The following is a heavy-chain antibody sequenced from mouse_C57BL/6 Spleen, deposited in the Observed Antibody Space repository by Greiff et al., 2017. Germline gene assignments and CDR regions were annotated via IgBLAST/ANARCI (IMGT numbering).Heavy chain of an antibody. V-gene: IGHV1-66*01. CDR1: GYSFTSYY. D-gene: IGHD1-1*01. J-gene: IGHJ2*01. CDR2: IYPGSGNT. CDR3: ARGGLITTVVEGDY. Sequence: VQLQQSGPELVKPGASVKISCKASGYSFTSYYIHWVKQRPGQGLEWIGWIYPGSGNTKYNEKFKGKATLTADTSSSTAYMQLSSLTSEDSAVYYCARGGLITTVVEGDYWGQGTTLTVSS.